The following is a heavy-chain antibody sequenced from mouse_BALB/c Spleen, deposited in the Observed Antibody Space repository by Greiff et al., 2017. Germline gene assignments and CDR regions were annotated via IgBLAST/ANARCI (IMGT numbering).Heavy chain of an antibody. V-gene: IGHV1S81*02. J-gene: IGHJ2*01. CDR1: GYTFTSYW. Sequence: QVQLQQPGAELVKPGASVKLSCKASGYTFTSYWMHWVKQRPGQGLEWFGEINPSNGRTNSNEKFKSKATLTVDKSSSTAYMQLSSLTSEDTAVYYCARSDREAFDYWGQGTTLTVSA. CDR2: INPSNGRT. CDR3: ARSDREAFDY.